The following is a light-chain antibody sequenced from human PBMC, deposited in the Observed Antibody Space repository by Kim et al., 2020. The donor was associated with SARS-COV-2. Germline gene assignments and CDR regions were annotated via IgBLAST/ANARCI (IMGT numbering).Light chain of an antibody. J-gene: IGKJ4*01. CDR1: QSVSSN. Sequence: EIVMTQSPATLSVSPGERATLSCRASQSVSSNLAWYQQKPGQAPTLLIYGASTRATGIPGRFSGSGSGTEFTLTISSLQSEDFAVYYCQQYSHWPLTFGGGTKLEI. CDR2: GAS. CDR3: QQYSHWPLT. V-gene: IGKV3-15*01.